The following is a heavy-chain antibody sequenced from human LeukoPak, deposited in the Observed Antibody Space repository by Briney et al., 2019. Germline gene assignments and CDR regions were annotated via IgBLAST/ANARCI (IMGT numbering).Heavy chain of an antibody. J-gene: IGHJ6*03. Sequence: PGGSLRLSCAASGFTFSSYDLSWVRQPPGKGLEWIGSIYSSGSTYYNPSLKSRVTISVDTSKNQFSLKLSSVTAADTAMYYCAGLPAAIYYYYMDVWGKGTTVTVSS. CDR1: GFTFSSYD. D-gene: IGHD2-2*01. V-gene: IGHV4-39*01. CDR3: AGLPAAIYYYYMDV. CDR2: IYSSGST.